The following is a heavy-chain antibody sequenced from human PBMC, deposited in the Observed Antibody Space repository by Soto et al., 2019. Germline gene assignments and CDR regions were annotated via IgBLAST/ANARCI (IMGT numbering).Heavy chain of an antibody. CDR2: ISYDGSNK. V-gene: IGHV3-30-3*01. CDR3: AREGWVVGGTTASEWFDP. CDR1: GFTFSSYA. J-gene: IGHJ5*02. Sequence: QVQLVESGGGVVQPGRSLRLSCAASGFTFSSYAMHWVRQAPGKGLEWVAVISYDGSNKYYADSVKGRFTISRDNSKNRLYLQMNSLRAEDTAVYYCAREGWVVGGTTASEWFDPWGQGTLVTVSS. D-gene: IGHD1-26*01.